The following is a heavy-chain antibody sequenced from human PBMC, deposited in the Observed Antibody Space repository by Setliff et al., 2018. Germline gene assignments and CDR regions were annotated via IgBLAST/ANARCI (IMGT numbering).Heavy chain of an antibody. D-gene: IGHD2-2*01. CDR2: IYYSGST. J-gene: IGHJ6*03. V-gene: IGHV4-31*03. CDR3: ARLGGSSTSGGFYYFYYYMDV. Sequence: SETLSLTCTVSGGSISSGGYYWSWIRRHPGKGLEWIGYIYYSGSTYYNPSLKSRVTISVDTSKNQFSLNLSSVTAADTAVYYCARLGGSSTSGGFYYFYYYMDVWGKGTTVTVSS. CDR1: GGSISSGGYY.